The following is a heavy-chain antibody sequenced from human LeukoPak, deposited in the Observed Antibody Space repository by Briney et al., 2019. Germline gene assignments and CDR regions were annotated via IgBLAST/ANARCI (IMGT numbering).Heavy chain of an antibody. Sequence: GGSLRLSCAASGFTLSSYSMNWVRQAPGKGLEWVSSISTNSSYINYADSVKGRFTICRDNAKNSLYLQMNSLRAEDTAVYYCARPLMYYYGSETYFWFDPWGQGTPVTVSS. J-gene: IGHJ5*02. CDR2: ISTNSSYI. CDR1: GFTLSSYS. V-gene: IGHV3-21*01. CDR3: ARPLMYYYGSETYFWFDP. D-gene: IGHD3-10*01.